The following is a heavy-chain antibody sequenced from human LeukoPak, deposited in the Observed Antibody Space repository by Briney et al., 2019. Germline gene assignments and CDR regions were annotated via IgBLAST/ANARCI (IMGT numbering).Heavy chain of an antibody. J-gene: IGHJ6*03. D-gene: IGHD3-3*01. CDR3: ARGSASTNWSGYRRYYYYYMDV. Sequence: PGGSLRLSCAASGFTFSSYSMNWVRQAPGKGLEWVSSISSSSSYIYYADSVKGRFTISRDNAKNSLYLQMNSLRAEDTAVYYCARGSASTNWSGYRRYYYYYMDVWGKGTTVTVSS. CDR2: ISSSSSYI. CDR1: GFTFSSYS. V-gene: IGHV3-21*01.